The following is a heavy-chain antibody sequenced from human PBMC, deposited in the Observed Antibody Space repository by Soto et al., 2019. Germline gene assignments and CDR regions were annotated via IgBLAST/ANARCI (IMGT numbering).Heavy chain of an antibody. CDR1: GGTFSSYA. J-gene: IGHJ6*02. CDR3: AGGPPPSPGYMQLVPTYYYGMDV. CDR2: IIPIFGTA. Sequence: QVQLVQSGAEVKKPGSSVKVSCKASGGTFSSYAISWVRQAPGQGLEWMGGIIPIFGTANYAQKFQGRVTITGDESTSTAYMELGSLRSEDTAVYYCAGGPPPSPGYMQLVPTYYYGMDVWGQGTTVTVSS. V-gene: IGHV1-69*01. D-gene: IGHD6-6*01.